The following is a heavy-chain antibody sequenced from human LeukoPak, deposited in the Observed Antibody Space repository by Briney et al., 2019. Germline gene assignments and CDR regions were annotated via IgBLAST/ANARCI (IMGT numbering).Heavy chain of an antibody. CDR1: GGSIGSSNW. Sequence: PSETLSLTCAVSGGSIGSSNWWSWVRQPPGKGLEWIGEIYHSGSTYYNPSLKSRVTISVDTSKNQFSLKLSSVTAADTAVYYCARGGTPYLMVPSYYFDYWGQGTLVTVSS. CDR3: ARGGTPYLMVPSYYFDY. J-gene: IGHJ4*02. CDR2: IYHSGST. V-gene: IGHV4-4*02. D-gene: IGHD3-10*01.